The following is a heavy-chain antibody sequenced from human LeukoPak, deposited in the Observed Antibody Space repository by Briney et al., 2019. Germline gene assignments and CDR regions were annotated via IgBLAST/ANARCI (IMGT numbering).Heavy chain of an antibody. V-gene: IGHV3-30-3*01. CDR3: AKIGVPDDAFDI. Sequence: GGTLRLSCAASGFTFSSYAMHWVRQAPGKGLEWVAVISYDGSNKYYADSVKGRFTISRDNAKNSLYLQMNSLRAEDTAVYYCAKIGVPDDAFDIWGQGTMVTVSS. CDR2: ISYDGSNK. D-gene: IGHD3-3*01. CDR1: GFTFSSYA. J-gene: IGHJ3*02.